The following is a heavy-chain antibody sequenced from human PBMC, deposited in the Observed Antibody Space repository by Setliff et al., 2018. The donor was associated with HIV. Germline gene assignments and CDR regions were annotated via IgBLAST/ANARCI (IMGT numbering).Heavy chain of an antibody. CDR3: TRDRYANGCLYFDY. CDR2: IHTLGGT. CDR1: NNSIRSSY. V-gene: IGHV4-4*07. Sequence: NPSETLSLTCTVSNNSIRSSYWSWIRQPVGKGLEWIGRIHTLGGTKYNSSLESRVTMSLDTSRNQFSLKLTSVTAADSAVYFCTRDRYANGCLYFDYWGPGILVTVSS. J-gene: IGHJ4*02. D-gene: IGHD2-2*01.